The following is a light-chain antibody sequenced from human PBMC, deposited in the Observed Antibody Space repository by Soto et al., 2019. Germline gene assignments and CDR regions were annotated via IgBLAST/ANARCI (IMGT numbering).Light chain of an antibody. CDR1: SSDVGSYNY. CDR3: SSYTSSSTVV. J-gene: IGLJ2*01. V-gene: IGLV2-14*01. CDR2: EVS. Sequence: QSALTQPASVSGSPGQSITISCTGTSSDVGSYNYVSWYQQHPGKAPKLMIYEVSNRHSGVSNRFSGSKSGNTASLTISGLQAEDEADYYCSSYTSSSTVVFGGGTKVTVL.